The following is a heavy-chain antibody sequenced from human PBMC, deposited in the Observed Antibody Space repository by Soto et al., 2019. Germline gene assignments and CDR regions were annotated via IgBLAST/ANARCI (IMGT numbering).Heavy chain of an antibody. D-gene: IGHD3-3*01. J-gene: IGHJ3*02. CDR2: INPGSGAA. CDR1: GYTVTTHY. V-gene: IGHV1-46*01. CDR3: ARGGEVGVAGSAAFDM. Sequence: QVQLVQSGAEVKKPGASVKISCTASGYTVTTHYMHWVRQAPGRGLEWMGAINPGSGAAKYTQTFQARVTMTRDTSTNTVYMEMSAPRSEDTAVFYSARGGEVGVAGSAAFDMWGQGTMVTVSS.